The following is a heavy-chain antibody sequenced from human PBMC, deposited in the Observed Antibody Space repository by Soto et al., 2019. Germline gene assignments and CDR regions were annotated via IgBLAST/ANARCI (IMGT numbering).Heavy chain of an antibody. J-gene: IGHJ6*02. Sequence: GGSLRLSCAASGFTFSSYAMHWVRQAPGKGLEWVAVISYDGSNKYYADSVKGRFTISRDNSKNTLYLQMNSLRAEDTAVYYCARDLAFSSITIFGGPFSYYYGMDVWGQGTTVTVSS. CDR3: ARDLAFSSITIFGGPFSYYYGMDV. D-gene: IGHD3-3*01. CDR1: GFTFSSYA. V-gene: IGHV3-30-3*01. CDR2: ISYDGSNK.